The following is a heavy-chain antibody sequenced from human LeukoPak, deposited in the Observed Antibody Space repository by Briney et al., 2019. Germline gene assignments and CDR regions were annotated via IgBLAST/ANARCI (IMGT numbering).Heavy chain of an antibody. V-gene: IGHV1-24*01. CDR3: AVVTRASYWFDP. CDR2: FGPEDGET. J-gene: IGHJ5*02. Sequence: ASVKVSCKVSGYTLTELSMHWVRQAPGKGLEWMGGFGPEDGETIYAQKFQGRVTMTEDTSTDTAYMELSSLRSEDTAVYYCAVVTRASYWFDPWGQGTLVTVSS. D-gene: IGHD4-23*01. CDR1: GYTLTELS.